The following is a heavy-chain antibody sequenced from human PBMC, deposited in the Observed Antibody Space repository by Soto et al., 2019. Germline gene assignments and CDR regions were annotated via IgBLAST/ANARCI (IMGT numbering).Heavy chain of an antibody. D-gene: IGHD2-2*01. CDR2: IVVGSGNT. CDR3: AAGVVPAAYGMDV. V-gene: IGHV1-58*01. CDR1: GFTFTSSA. J-gene: IGHJ6*02. Sequence: SVKVSCKASGFTFTSSAVQWVRQARGQRLEWIGWIVVGSGNTNYAQKFQERVTITRDMSTSTSYMELSSLRSEDTAVYYCAAGVVPAAYGMDVWGQGTTVTVSS.